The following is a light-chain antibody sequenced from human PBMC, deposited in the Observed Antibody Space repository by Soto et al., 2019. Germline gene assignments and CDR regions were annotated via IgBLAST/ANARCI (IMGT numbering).Light chain of an antibody. J-gene: IGKJ4*01. Sequence: DIQMTQSPSSLSASVGDRVTITCRASQSIRTYLNWYQQKPGKAPKLVIYAASSLQSGVPSRFSGSGSGTDFTLTINSLQAEDFATCYCQQSYSTPYTFGGGTKVEIE. V-gene: IGKV1-39*01. CDR2: AAS. CDR3: QQSYSTPYT. CDR1: QSIRTY.